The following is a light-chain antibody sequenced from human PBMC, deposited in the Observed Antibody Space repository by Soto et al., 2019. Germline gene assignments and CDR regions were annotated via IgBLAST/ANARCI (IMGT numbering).Light chain of an antibody. CDR1: SSDIGSYKY. CDR3: SSYTSTTTFYV. V-gene: IGLV2-14*03. J-gene: IGLJ1*01. CDR2: DVN. Sequence: QSVLTQPASVSGSRGQSITISCTGSSSDIGSYKYVSWYQQYPGKAPKRIIYDVNNRPSGVSNRFSGSKSGNTASLTISGLQAEDAADYYCSSYTSTTTFYVFGTGTKLTVL.